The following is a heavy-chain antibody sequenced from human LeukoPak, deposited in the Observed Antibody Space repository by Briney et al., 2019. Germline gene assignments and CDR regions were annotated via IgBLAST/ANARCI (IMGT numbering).Heavy chain of an antibody. D-gene: IGHD1-20*01. CDR3: ARGTHNWNDVGDTFDY. Sequence: GESLKISCAASGFTFDDYGMSWLRQAPGEGLEWVSGINWNGGSTGYADSVKGRFTISRDNAKNSLYLQMNSLRAEDTALYYCARGTHNWNDVGDTFDYWGQGTLVTVSS. J-gene: IGHJ4*02. CDR2: INWNGGST. CDR1: GFTFDDYG. V-gene: IGHV3-20*04.